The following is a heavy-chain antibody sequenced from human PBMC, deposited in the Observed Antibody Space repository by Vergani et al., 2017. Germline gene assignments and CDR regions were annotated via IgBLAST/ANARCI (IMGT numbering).Heavy chain of an antibody. CDR3: AKAGFDY. Sequence: EVQLVESGGGLLQPGRSLKLSCAASGFTFNEFAMHWVRQAPGKGLEWVAGNSWNGGIILYADSVKGRFNVSRDNGKKSLDLQMNDLRLEDTAFYYCAKAGFDYWGQGTLVTVSS. J-gene: IGHJ4*02. CDR1: GFTFNEFA. V-gene: IGHV3-9*01. CDR2: NSWNGGII.